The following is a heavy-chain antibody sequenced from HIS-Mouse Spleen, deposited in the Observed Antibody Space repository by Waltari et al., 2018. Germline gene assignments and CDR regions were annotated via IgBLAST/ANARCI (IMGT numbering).Heavy chain of an antibody. Sequence: QVQLQQWGAGLLKPSETLSLTCAVYGGSFSGYYWRWIRQPPGKGLEWIGEINHRGSTNYNPSLKSRVTISVDTSKNQFSLKLSSVTAADTAVYYCARVEYSSSSAGIFDYWGQGTLVTVSS. CDR1: GGSFSGYY. CDR2: INHRGST. V-gene: IGHV4-34*01. CDR3: ARVEYSSSSAGIFDY. J-gene: IGHJ4*02. D-gene: IGHD6-6*01.